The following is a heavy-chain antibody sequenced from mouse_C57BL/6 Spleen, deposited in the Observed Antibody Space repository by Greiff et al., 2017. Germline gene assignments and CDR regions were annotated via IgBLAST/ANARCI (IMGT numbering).Heavy chain of an antibody. Sequence: VQLVESGPGLVAPSQSLSITCTASGFSLTSYSISWVRQPPGKGLEWLGVIWTGGGTNSNSALKSRLSISKDNSKSQVFLKMNSLQTDDTARYYCARIGFPKDYAMDYGGQGTSVTVSS. CDR1: GFSLTSYS. CDR3: ARIGFPKDYAMDY. CDR2: IWTGGGT. V-gene: IGHV2-9-1*01. J-gene: IGHJ4*01.